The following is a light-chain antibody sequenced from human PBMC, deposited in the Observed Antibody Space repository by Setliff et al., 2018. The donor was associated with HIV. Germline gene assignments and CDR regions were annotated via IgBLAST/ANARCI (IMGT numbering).Light chain of an antibody. V-gene: IGLV2-14*03. Sequence: QSALTQPASMSGSPGQSITISCTGTSSDVGGYSLVSWYQQHPGKAPKLIIYEVTNRASGVSNRFSDSKSGNTASLTISGLQAEDEADYYCSSYAITNTLPFGTGTKVTVL. J-gene: IGLJ1*01. CDR2: EVT. CDR1: SSDVGGYSL. CDR3: SSYAITNTLP.